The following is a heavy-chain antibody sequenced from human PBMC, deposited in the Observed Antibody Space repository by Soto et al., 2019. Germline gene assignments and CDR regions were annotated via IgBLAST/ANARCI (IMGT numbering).Heavy chain of an antibody. CDR3: AREKCSSNNCYLVGYYGLDV. CDR2: ISSTGRYI. V-gene: IGHV3-21*01. D-gene: IGHD2-2*01. CDR1: GFNFTDYN. J-gene: IGHJ6*02. Sequence: VGSLGLSCAGSGFNFTDYNMNWVRQAPGKGLEWVSSISSTGRYIYYGDSVRGRITVSRDNGKNSLFLQMNNLGAEDTAVYYCAREKCSSNNCYLVGYYGLDVWGQGTTVTVSS.